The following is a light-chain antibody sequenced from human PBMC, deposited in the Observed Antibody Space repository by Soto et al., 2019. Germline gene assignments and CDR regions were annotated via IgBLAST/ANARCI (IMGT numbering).Light chain of an antibody. CDR3: MQALRTLSYS. V-gene: IGKV2-28*01. CDR1: QSLLHSNGYNY. J-gene: IGKJ2*03. CDR2: LGS. Sequence: DIVMPQSPLSLPVTPGEPASISCRSSQSLLHSNGYNYLDWYLQKPGQSPQLLIYLGSNRASGVPDRCSGSGSCADFTLKISRVEAEDVGVYYCMQALRTLSYSCGQGTKLESK.